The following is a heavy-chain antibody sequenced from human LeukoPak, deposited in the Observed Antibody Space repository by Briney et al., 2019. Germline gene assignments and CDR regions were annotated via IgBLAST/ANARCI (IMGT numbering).Heavy chain of an antibody. Sequence: SEALSLTCTVSGGSISSSSYYWGWIRQPPGKGLEWIGSIYYSGSTYYNPSLKSRVTISVDTSKNQFSLKLSSETAADTAVYYCAREWIQLWPDAFDIWGQGTMVTVSS. J-gene: IGHJ3*02. D-gene: IGHD5-18*01. CDR1: GGSISSSSYY. CDR3: AREWIQLWPDAFDI. CDR2: IYYSGST. V-gene: IGHV4-39*07.